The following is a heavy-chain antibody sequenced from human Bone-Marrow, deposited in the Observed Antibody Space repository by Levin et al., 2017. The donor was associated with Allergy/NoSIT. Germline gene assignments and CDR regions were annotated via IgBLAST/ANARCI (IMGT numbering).Heavy chain of an antibody. Sequence: SETLSLTCSVSGGSISTYYWSWIRQTPGKGLEWIGYAFDSGSTNYNPSLRSRVSMSVDTSKNEFSLKLSSVTAADTAKYYCARDRGPYSSSWGLYDHYYFVDVWGKGTTVTVSS. CDR1: GGSISTYY. CDR2: AFDSGST. V-gene: IGHV4-59*01. CDR3: ARDRGPYSSSWGLYDHYYFVDV. J-gene: IGHJ6*03. D-gene: IGHD6-6*01.